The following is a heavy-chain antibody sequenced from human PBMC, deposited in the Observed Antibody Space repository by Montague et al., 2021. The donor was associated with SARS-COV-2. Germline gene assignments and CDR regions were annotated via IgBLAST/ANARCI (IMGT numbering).Heavy chain of an antibody. CDR1: GFTFSTYA. V-gene: IGHV3-23*01. CDR2: ISASGVRT. Sequence: FLRLSCAASGFTFSTYAMTWVRQAPGKGLEWVSSISASGVRTHYPDSVKGRFTISRDNSKNTLYLQMSSLRAEDTAVYFCLNYHGSGSYGDFWGQGTLVTVS. J-gene: IGHJ4*02. CDR3: LNYHGSGSYGDF. D-gene: IGHD3-10*01.